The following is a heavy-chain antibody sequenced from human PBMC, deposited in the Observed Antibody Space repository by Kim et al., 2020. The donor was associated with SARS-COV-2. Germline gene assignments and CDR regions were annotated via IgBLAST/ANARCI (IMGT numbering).Heavy chain of an antibody. V-gene: IGHV4-34*01. Sequence: SETLSLTCAVYGGSFSGYYWSWIRQPPGKGLEWIGEINHSGSTNYNPSLKSRVTISVDTSKNQFSLKLSSVTAADTAVYYCARDSLDIVVVPAAIPPDYGMDVWGQGTTVTVSS. CDR1: GGSFSGYY. CDR3: ARDSLDIVVVPAAIPPDYGMDV. J-gene: IGHJ6*02. D-gene: IGHD2-2*01. CDR2: INHSGST.